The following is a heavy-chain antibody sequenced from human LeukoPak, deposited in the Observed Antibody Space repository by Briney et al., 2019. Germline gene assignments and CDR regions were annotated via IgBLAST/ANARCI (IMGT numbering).Heavy chain of an antibody. Sequence: HGGSLRLSCTASGFTFSSYGIHWVRQAPDKGLECVAFIRYDGINKYYADSVKGRFTISRDNSKNTLYLQMNSLRAEDTAVYYCAKGLPYESRAYYDRLFDEWGQGTLVTVSS. J-gene: IGHJ4*02. CDR1: GFTFSSYG. CDR3: AKGLPYESRAYYDRLFDE. V-gene: IGHV3-30*02. CDR2: IRYDGINK. D-gene: IGHD3-22*01.